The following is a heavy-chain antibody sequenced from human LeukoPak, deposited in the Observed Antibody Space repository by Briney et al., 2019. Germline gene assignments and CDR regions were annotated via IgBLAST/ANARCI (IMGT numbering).Heavy chain of an antibody. CDR3: AKEFRVDDSSGWPDDAFDI. D-gene: IGHD6-19*01. V-gene: IGHV3-23*01. Sequence: PGRSLRLSCAASGFTFSSYAMSWVRQAPGKGLEWVSAISGSGGSTYYADSVKGRFTISRDNSKNTLYLQMNSLRAEDTAVYYCAKEFRVDDSSGWPDDAFDIWGQGTMVTVSS. CDR1: GFTFSSYA. CDR2: ISGSGGST. J-gene: IGHJ3*02.